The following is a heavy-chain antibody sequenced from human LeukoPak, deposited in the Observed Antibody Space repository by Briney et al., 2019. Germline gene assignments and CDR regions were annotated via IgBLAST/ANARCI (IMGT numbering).Heavy chain of an antibody. J-gene: IGHJ4*02. V-gene: IGHV3-23*01. D-gene: IGHD4-17*01. Sequence: GGSLRLSCAASGFTFSSYAMSWVRQAPGKGLEWVSAISGSGGSTYYADSVKGRFTISRDDSKNTLYLQINSLRAEDTATYYCARVYRPYGDFHSFDYWGQGALVTVSS. CDR3: ARVYRPYGDFHSFDY. CDR2: ISGSGGST. CDR1: GFTFSSYA.